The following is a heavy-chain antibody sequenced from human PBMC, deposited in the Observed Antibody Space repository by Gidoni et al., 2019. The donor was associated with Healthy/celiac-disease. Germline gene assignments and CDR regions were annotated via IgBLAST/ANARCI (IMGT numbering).Heavy chain of an antibody. CDR1: GFTFDDYA. J-gene: IGHJ4*02. CDR2: ISWNSGSI. D-gene: IGHD5-18*01. Sequence: EVQLVESGGGLVQPGRSLRLSCSASGFTFDDYAMHWVRQDPGKGLEWVSGISWNSGSIGYADSVKGRFTISRDNAKNSLYLQMNSLRAEDTALYYCAKDREQLQGYFDYWGQGTLVTVSS. CDR3: AKDREQLQGYFDY. V-gene: IGHV3-9*01.